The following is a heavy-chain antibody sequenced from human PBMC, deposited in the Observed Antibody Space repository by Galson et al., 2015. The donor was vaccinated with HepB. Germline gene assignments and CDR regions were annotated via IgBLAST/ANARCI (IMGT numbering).Heavy chain of an antibody. D-gene: IGHD2-2*01. Sequence: SVKVSCKASGYTFTGYYMHWVRQAPGQGLEWMGWINPNSGGTNYAQKFQGRVTMTRDTPISTAYMELSRLRSDDTAVYYCARAYCSSTSCYLYYGMDVWGQGTTVTVSS. CDR3: ARAYCSSTSCYLYYGMDV. CDR2: INPNSGGT. J-gene: IGHJ6*02. CDR1: GYTFTGYY. V-gene: IGHV1-2*02.